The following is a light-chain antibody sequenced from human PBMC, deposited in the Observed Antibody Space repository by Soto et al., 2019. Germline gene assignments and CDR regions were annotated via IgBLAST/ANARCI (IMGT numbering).Light chain of an antibody. Sequence: DIQMTQSPSSLSASVGDRVTITCRASQTIGTYLNWYHQKPGKAPNLMIYTASTLQSGVPSRFSGSGSGTDFTLTISSLQAEDVATYYCQQNYSTPQTFGQGTKVEIK. J-gene: IGKJ1*01. CDR1: QTIGTY. V-gene: IGKV1-39*01. CDR2: TAS. CDR3: QQNYSTPQT.